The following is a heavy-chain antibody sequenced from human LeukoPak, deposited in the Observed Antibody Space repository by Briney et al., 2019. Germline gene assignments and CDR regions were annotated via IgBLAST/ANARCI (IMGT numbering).Heavy chain of an antibody. CDR1: GFIFTSYV. V-gene: IGHV1-3*01. D-gene: IGHD5-12*01. Sequence: ASVKVSCKTSGFIFTSYVMHWVRQAPGQRPEWKGWMNAGNGNTKYSQMFQGRVTFTRDAPANTAYMALSSLRTEDTAVYYCAREKGYSGYGSFDYWGRGTLVTVSS. CDR3: AREKGYSGYGSFDY. J-gene: IGHJ4*02. CDR2: MNAGNGNT.